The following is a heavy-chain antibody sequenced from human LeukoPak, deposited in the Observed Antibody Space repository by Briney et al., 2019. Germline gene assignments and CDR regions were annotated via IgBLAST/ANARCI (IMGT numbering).Heavy chain of an antibody. V-gene: IGHV4-61*02. CDR1: GGSISSGSYY. D-gene: IGHD2-21*02. CDR3: VRSSTTSLVTGWFDP. J-gene: IGHJ5*02. CDR2: IYISGST. Sequence: PSQTLSLTCTVSGGSISSGSYYWSWIRQPAGKVLEWIGRIYISGSTNYNPSLKSRVTISIDTSKNQFSLKPSSVTAADTAIYYCVRSSTTSLVTGWFDPWGQGTLVTVSS.